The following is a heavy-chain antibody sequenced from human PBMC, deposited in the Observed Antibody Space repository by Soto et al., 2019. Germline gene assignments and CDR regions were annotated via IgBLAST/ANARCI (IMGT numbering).Heavy chain of an antibody. CDR2: IYSGGST. D-gene: IGHD5-12*01. J-gene: IGHJ4*02. CDR3: ARGRWLRLLDY. Sequence: PGGSLRLSCAASGFTVSSNYMSWVRQAPGKGLEWVSIIYSGGSTYYADSVKGRFTISRDNSKNTLYLQMNSLRAGDTAVYYCARGRWLRLLDYWGQGTLVTVSS. V-gene: IGHV3-66*01. CDR1: GFTVSSNY.